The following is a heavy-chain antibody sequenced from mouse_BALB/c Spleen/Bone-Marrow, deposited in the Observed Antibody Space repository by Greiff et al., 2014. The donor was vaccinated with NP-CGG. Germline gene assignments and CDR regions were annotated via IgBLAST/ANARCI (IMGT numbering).Heavy chain of an antibody. V-gene: IGHV6-6*01. Sequence: EVQLQQSGGGLVQPGGSMKLSCAASGFAFSDTWLDWVRQSPEKGSEWVAEIRTKADDHATYYAESVKGRFTISRDDSISSVYLQMNSLRAEDTGIYYCTPHPFDYWGQGTTLTVSS. CDR2: IRTKADDHAT. CDR1: GFAFSDTW. CDR3: TPHPFDY. J-gene: IGHJ2*01.